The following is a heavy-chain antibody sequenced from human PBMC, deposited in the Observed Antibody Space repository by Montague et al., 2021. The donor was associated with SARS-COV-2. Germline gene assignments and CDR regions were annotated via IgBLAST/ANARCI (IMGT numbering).Heavy chain of an antibody. V-gene: IGHV4-61*02. D-gene: IGHD1-26*01. Sequence: TLSLTCTVSGDSISTGIYYWSRIRQPAGKGLEWIGRIRTTGHTDYNXSLESRVFMSVDTSTNQFSLSLTSVTAADTAVYFCARFGSGTLEFDLWGQGTLVTVSS. CDR2: IRTTGHT. CDR1: GDSISTGIYY. J-gene: IGHJ4*02. CDR3: ARFGSGTLEFDL.